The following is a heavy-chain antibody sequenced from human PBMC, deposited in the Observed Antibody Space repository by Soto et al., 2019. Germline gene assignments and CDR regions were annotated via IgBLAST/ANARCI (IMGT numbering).Heavy chain of an antibody. CDR2: IWYDGSNK. J-gene: IGHJ4*02. Sequence: GGSLRLSCAASGFTFSSYGMHWVRQAPGKGLEWVAVIWYDGSNKYHADSVKGRFTISRDNSKNTLYLQMNSLRAEDTAVYYCVRGLSSSWFHWGQGTLVTVSS. CDR1: GFTFSSYG. CDR3: VRGLSSSWFH. D-gene: IGHD6-13*01. V-gene: IGHV3-33*01.